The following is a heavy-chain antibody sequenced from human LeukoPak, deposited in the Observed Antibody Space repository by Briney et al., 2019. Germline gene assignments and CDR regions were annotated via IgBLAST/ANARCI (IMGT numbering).Heavy chain of an antibody. CDR2: IYYSGST. V-gene: IGHV4-59*11. J-gene: IGHJ4*02. CDR1: GGSISSHY. CDR3: ARETVRGSYADY. Sequence: PSETLSLTCTVSGGSISSHYWSWIRQPPGKGLEWIGYIYYSGSTNYNPSLKSRVTISVDTSKNQFSLKLSSVTAADTAVYYCARETVRGSYADYWGQGTLITVSS. D-gene: IGHD1-26*01.